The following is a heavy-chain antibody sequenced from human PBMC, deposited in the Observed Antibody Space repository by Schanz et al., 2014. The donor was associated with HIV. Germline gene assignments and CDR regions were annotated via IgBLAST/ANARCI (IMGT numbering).Heavy chain of an antibody. V-gene: IGHV4-4*07. CDR1: GGSISGHY. J-gene: IGHJ5*01. Sequence: QVQLQESGPGLVKPSETLSLSCAVSGGSISGHYWSWIRQPAGKGLEWIGRIGSSDYNPSLKSRVSMAVDTAKNQISLERKSVTAADTAVYFCARQIANRRVNGDYWFDSWGQGTLVTVSS. D-gene: IGHD4-17*01. CDR2: IGSS. CDR3: ARQIANRRVNGDYWFDS.